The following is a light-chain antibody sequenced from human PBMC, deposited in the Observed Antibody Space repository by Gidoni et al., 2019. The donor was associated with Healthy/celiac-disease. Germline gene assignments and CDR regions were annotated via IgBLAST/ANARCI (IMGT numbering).Light chain of an antibody. CDR1: QSVSSY. CDR3: QQRSNWPPLT. J-gene: IGKJ4*01. Sequence: EIVLTQSPATLSLSPGERATLSCRASQSVSSYIAWYQQKPGQAPRLLIYHASNRATGIPARCSGSGSGTDFTLTISSLEPEDFAVYYCQQRSNWPPLTFGGGTKVEIK. V-gene: IGKV3-11*01. CDR2: HAS.